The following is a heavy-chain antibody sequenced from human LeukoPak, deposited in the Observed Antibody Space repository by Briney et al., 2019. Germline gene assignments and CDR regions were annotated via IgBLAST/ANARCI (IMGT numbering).Heavy chain of an antibody. CDR3: AKVPKGSGWTWAFDI. D-gene: IGHD6-19*01. V-gene: IGHV4-59*01. J-gene: IGHJ3*02. Sequence: SETLSLTCTVSGGPISNYYWSWIRQPPGKGLEWIGYIYYSGSTNSNPSLKSRVTISIDTSKNQFSLKLNSMTAADTAVYYCAKVPKGSGWTWAFDIWGQGTMVTVSS. CDR1: GGPISNYY. CDR2: IYYSGST.